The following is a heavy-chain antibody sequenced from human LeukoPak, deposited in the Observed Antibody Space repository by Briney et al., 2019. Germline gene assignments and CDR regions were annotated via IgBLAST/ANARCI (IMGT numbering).Heavy chain of an antibody. CDR1: GGSFSGYY. Sequence: SETLSLTCAVYGGSFSGYYWSWIRQPPGKGLEWIGEINHSGSTNYNPSLKSRVTISVDTSKNQFSLKLSSVTAADTAVYYCARIVVAGHNWFDPWGQGTLVTVSS. CDR2: INHSGST. J-gene: IGHJ5*02. D-gene: IGHD6-19*01. V-gene: IGHV4-34*01. CDR3: ARIVVAGHNWFDP.